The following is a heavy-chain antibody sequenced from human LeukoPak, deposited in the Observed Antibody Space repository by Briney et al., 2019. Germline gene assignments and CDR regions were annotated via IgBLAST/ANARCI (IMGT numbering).Heavy chain of an antibody. Sequence: GASVKVSCKVSGYTLTELSMRWVRQAPGKGLEWMGGFDPEDGETIYAQKFQGRVTMTEDTSTDTAYMELSSLRSEDTAVYYCATDLYLPVNWRGLDYWGQGTLVTVSS. CDR1: GYTLTELS. CDR3: ATDLYLPVNWRGLDY. D-gene: IGHD2-2*01. V-gene: IGHV1-24*01. CDR2: FDPEDGET. J-gene: IGHJ4*02.